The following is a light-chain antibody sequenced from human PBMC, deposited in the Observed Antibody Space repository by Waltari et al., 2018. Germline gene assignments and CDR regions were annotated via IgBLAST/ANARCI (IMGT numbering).Light chain of an antibody. Sequence: SSELNQDPAVSVALGQPVKIKCQGDSLRKFSARWYQQRPGQAPILVLYGPDYRPSGIPGRFSGSTSGGTASLTITGAQAEDEAVYYCHSRDSTSTRVFGGGTRLTV. J-gene: IGLJ3*02. V-gene: IGLV3-19*01. CDR3: HSRDSTSTRV. CDR2: GPD. CDR1: SLRKFS.